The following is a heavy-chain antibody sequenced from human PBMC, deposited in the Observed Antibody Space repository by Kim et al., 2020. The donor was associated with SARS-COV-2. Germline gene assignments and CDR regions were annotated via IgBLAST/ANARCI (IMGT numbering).Heavy chain of an antibody. CDR3: ARGLITFGGVIA. Sequence: SYADSVKGRFTISRDNAKNTLYLQMNSLGAEDTAVYYCARGLITFGGVIAWGQGTLVTVSS. J-gene: IGHJ5*02. D-gene: IGHD3-16*02. V-gene: IGHV3-74*01.